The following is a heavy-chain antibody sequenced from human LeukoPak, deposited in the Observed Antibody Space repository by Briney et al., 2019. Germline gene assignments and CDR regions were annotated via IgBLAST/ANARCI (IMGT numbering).Heavy chain of an antibody. Sequence: PGGSLRLSCAASGFTFNNYVMHWVRQAPGKGLEWVAVISYDGTNKYYADSVKGRFTISRDNSKNTLYLQMNSLRAEDTAVYYCAKGLWFGELDYWGQGTLVTVSS. V-gene: IGHV3-30*18. CDR2: ISYDGTNK. CDR3: AKGLWFGELDY. CDR1: GFTFNNYV. D-gene: IGHD3-10*01. J-gene: IGHJ4*02.